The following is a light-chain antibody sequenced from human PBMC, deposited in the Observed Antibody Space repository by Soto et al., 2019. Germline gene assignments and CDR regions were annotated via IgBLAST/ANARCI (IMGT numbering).Light chain of an antibody. CDR2: DVS. CDR3: NSYTSSSTYV. CDR1: SSDIGAHDH. V-gene: IGLV2-14*03. J-gene: IGLJ1*01. Sequence: QTVVTQPASVSGSPGQSITISCTGTSSDIGAHDHVNWYQQHPGKAPKLMIFDVSNRPSGVSTRFSGSKSGNAASLTISGLQAEDEADYYCNSYTSSSTYVFGTGTKLTVL.